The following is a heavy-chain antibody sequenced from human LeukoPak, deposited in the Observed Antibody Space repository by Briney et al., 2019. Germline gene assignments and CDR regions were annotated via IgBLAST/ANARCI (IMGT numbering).Heavy chain of an antibody. V-gene: IGHV1-18*01. Sequence: ASVRVSCKISDHTFSSDGFTWVRQAPGKGLEWMGWINVYNGKTDYAHKFQGRVTMATDTSTNTAYMDLRSLRSDDTAMYYCANRGQQLYDYWGQGTLVTVSS. CDR2: INVYNGKT. D-gene: IGHD6-13*01. J-gene: IGHJ4*02. CDR3: ANRGQQLYDY. CDR1: DHTFSSDG.